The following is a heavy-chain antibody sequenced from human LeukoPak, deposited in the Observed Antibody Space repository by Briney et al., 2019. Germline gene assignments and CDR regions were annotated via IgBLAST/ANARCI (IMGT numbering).Heavy chain of an antibody. D-gene: IGHD3-22*01. CDR2: IYYSGST. J-gene: IGHJ4*02. V-gene: IGHV4-39*07. Sequence: PSETLSLTCTVSGGSISSSSYYWGWIRQPPGKGLEWIGSIYYSGSTYYNPSLKSRVTISVDTSKNQFSLKLSSVTAADTAVYYCARGQVIVVAYDPVAYYFDYWGQGTLVTVSS. CDR1: GGSISSSSYY. CDR3: ARGQVIVVAYDPVAYYFDY.